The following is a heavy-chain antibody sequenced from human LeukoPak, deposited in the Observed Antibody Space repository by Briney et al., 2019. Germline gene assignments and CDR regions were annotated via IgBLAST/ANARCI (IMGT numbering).Heavy chain of an antibody. CDR1: GGSISSSSYY. Sequence: SETLSLTCTVSGGSISSSSYYRGWIRQPPGKGLEWIGSIYYSGNTYYNPSLKSRVTISVDKSKNQFSLRLSSVTAADTAVYYYARHREDIVVVPFDYWGQGTLVTVPS. CDR2: IYYSGNT. CDR3: ARHREDIVVVPFDY. J-gene: IGHJ4*02. V-gene: IGHV4-39*01. D-gene: IGHD2-2*01.